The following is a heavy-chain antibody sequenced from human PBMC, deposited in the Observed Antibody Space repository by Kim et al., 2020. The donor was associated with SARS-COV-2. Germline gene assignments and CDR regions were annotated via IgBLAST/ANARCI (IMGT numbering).Heavy chain of an antibody. Sequence: PALERRVTISVDKSKSQFSLKLSSVTAADTAVYYCAREDSSNYYYYGMDVWGQGTTVTVSS. D-gene: IGHD6-13*01. CDR3: AREDSSNYYYYGMDV. J-gene: IGHJ6*02. V-gene: IGHV4-4*02.